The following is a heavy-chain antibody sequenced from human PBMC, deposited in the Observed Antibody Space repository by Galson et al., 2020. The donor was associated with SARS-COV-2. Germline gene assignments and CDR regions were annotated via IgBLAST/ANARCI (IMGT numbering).Heavy chain of an antibody. CDR2: IGSITSAI. J-gene: IGHJ6*02. Sequence: GESLKISCAASGFTFSTYSMNWVRQAPGKGLEWVSYIGSITSAIYYADSVKGRFTISRDNAKNSLYLQINSLRDEDTAVYYCARDTYDILIGGYYYFGMDVWGQGTTVTVSS. CDR3: ARDTYDILIGGYYYFGMDV. CDR1: GFTFSTYS. V-gene: IGHV3-48*02. D-gene: IGHD3-9*01.